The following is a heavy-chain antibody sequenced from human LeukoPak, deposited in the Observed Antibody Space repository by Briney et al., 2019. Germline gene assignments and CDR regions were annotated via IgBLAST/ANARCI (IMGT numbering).Heavy chain of an antibody. CDR3: AKKMSITAASQVDY. V-gene: IGHV3-23*01. CDR1: GFTFSSYS. J-gene: IGHJ4*02. Sequence: QPGGSLRLSCAASGFTFSSYSMSWVRQAPGKGLEWVSAISSSGGSTDYTDSMKGRFTISRDNSKNTLYLQMNSLRAEDTAVYYCAKKMSITAASQVDYWGQETLVTVSS. D-gene: IGHD1-20*01. CDR2: ISSSGGST.